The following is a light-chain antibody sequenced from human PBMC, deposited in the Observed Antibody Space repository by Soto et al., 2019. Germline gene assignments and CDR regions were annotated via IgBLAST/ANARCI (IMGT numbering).Light chain of an antibody. CDR3: SSFTSSRIYV. CDR2: EVS. J-gene: IGLJ1*01. CDR1: SSDVGGYNY. Sequence: QSALTQPASVSGSPGQSSTISCTGTSSDVGGYNYVSWFQLHPGKAPKLMVYEVSNRPSGISSRFSGSKSGNTASLTISGLQAEDEADYYCSSFTSSRIYVFGTGTKLTVL. V-gene: IGLV2-14*01.